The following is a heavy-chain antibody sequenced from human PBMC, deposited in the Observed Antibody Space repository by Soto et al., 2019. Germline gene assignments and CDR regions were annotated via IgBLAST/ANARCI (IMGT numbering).Heavy chain of an antibody. D-gene: IGHD6-13*01. CDR1: GGSISSGGYY. CDR3: ARLAAAGPYYYYYGMDV. Sequence: SETLSLTCTVSGGSISSGGYYWSWIRQHPGKGLEWIGYIYYSGSTYYNPSLKSRVTISVDTSKDQFSLKLSSVTAADTAVYYCARLAAAGPYYYYYGMDVWGQGTTVTVSS. J-gene: IGHJ6*02. V-gene: IGHV4-31*03. CDR2: IYYSGST.